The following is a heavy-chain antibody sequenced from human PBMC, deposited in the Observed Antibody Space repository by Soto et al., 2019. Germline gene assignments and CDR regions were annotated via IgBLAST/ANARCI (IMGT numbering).Heavy chain of an antibody. D-gene: IGHD4-17*01. V-gene: IGHV5-51*01. CDR3: TLSYGDSYYYNGMDV. CDR2: IHPGDSDT. CDR1: YW. Sequence: YWSWIRQPPGKGLEWMGIIHPGDSDTRYSPSFQGQVTISADKSISTAYLQWSSLKASDTAMYYCTLSYGDSYYYNGMDVWGQGTTVTVSS. J-gene: IGHJ6*02.